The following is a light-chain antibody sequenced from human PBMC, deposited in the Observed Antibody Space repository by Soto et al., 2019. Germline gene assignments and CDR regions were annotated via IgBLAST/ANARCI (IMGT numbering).Light chain of an antibody. CDR3: QHYGSSWT. CDR1: QSFSSRY. Sequence: EIVLTQSPGTLSLSPGERATLSCRASQSFSSRYLAWYQQKPGQAPRLFMYGASTRATGIPDRFSGSGSGTDFILTISRLEPEDFAVYYCQHYGSSWTFGQGTKVDIK. CDR2: GAS. V-gene: IGKV3-20*01. J-gene: IGKJ1*01.